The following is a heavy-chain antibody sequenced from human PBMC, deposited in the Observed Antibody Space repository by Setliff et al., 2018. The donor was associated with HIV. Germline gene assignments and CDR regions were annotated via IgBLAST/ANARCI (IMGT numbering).Heavy chain of an antibody. J-gene: IGHJ4*02. Sequence: PGESLKISCKTSGYDFTTNWVGWVRQMPGKGLEWMGIIRPADSDTRVNPSFQGHVTISADKSISTTYLQWSSLRASDTAMYYCARQAVDCSGGTCYSTSALDYWGQGTLVTVSS. D-gene: IGHD2-15*01. CDR2: IRPADSDT. CDR1: GYDFTTNW. V-gene: IGHV5-51*01. CDR3: ARQAVDCSGGTCYSTSALDY.